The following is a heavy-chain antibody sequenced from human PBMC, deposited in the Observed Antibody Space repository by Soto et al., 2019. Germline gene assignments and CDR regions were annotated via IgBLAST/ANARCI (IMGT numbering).Heavy chain of an antibody. D-gene: IGHD6-13*01. J-gene: IGHJ6*02. Sequence: SETLSLTCTVSGGSISSGDYYWSWIRQPPGKGLEWIGYIYYSGSTYYNPSLKSRVTISVDTSKNQFSLKLSSVTAADTAVYHCAREGSSSWVQTRAYYYGMDVWGQGTTVTVSS. CDR3: AREGSSSWVQTRAYYYGMDV. CDR1: GGSISSGDYY. V-gene: IGHV4-30-4*01. CDR2: IYYSGST.